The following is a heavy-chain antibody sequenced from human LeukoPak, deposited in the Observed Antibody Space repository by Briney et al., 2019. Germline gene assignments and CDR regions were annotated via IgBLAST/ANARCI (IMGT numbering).Heavy chain of an antibody. V-gene: IGHV3-23*01. Sequence: GGSLRLSCAASGFTFNSYAMNWVRQAPGKGLEWVSAISGSGGSIDYADSVKGRFFISRDNFKNTLYLQMNNLRAEDTAVYYCAKPPFGSGSDYNILSFDYWGQGTLVTVSS. D-gene: IGHD3-10*01. CDR2: ISGSGGSI. CDR1: GFTFNSYA. J-gene: IGHJ4*02. CDR3: AKPPFGSGSDYNILSFDY.